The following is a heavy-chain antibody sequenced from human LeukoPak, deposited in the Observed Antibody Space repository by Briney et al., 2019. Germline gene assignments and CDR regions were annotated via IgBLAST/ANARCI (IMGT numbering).Heavy chain of an antibody. J-gene: IGHJ4*02. CDR2: INPNSGGT. CDR1: GYTFTGYY. D-gene: IGHD3-10*02. Sequence: ASVKVSCKASGYTFTGYYMHWVRQAPGQGLEWMGWINPNSGGTNYAQKFQDRVTMTGDTSISTAYMELSRLRADDTAVYYCARVPSKFGELWYFDYWGQGPLVTVSS. V-gene: IGHV1-2*02. CDR3: ARVPSKFGELWYFDY.